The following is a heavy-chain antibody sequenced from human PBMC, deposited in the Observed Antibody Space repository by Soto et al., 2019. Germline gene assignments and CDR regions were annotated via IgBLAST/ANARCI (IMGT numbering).Heavy chain of an antibody. J-gene: IGHJ4*02. CDR2: VYHNGVT. V-gene: IGHV4-59*08. CDR3: ARHVSGYAFGYVYFDS. CDR1: GDSMTNYY. D-gene: IGHD5-12*01. Sequence: SETLSLTCTVSGDSMTNYYWSWIRQPPGKGLEWIGYVYHNGVTYYNPSLTSRVTMSVDTSKNQFSLILTSVTAADRAIYYCARHVSGYAFGYVYFDSWGQGALGTVFS.